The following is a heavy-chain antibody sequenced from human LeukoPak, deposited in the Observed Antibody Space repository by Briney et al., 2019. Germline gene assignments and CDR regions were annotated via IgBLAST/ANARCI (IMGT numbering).Heavy chain of an antibody. CDR2: IYYSGST. CDR3: ARGWMSGYDFPPYDY. V-gene: IGHV4-30-4*01. Sequence: PSETLSLTCTVSGGSISSGDYYWSWIRQPPGKGLEWIGYIYYSGSTYYNPSLKSRVTISVDTSKNQFSLKLSSVTAADTAVYYCARGWMSGYDFPPYDYWGQGTLVTVSS. J-gene: IGHJ4*02. CDR1: GGSISSGDYY. D-gene: IGHD5-12*01.